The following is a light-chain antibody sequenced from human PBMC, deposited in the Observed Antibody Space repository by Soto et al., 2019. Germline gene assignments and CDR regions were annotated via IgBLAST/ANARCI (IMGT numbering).Light chain of an antibody. V-gene: IGKV3-20*01. J-gene: IGKJ2*01. CDR2: GAS. Sequence: EIVLTQSPGTLSLSPGARATLSCRASQSVSSSYLTWYQQKPGQAPRLLIYGASSRATGIPDRFSGSGSGTDFTLTISRLEPEDFAVYYCQQYGSSPNTFGQGTTLEIK. CDR3: QQYGSSPNT. CDR1: QSVSSSY.